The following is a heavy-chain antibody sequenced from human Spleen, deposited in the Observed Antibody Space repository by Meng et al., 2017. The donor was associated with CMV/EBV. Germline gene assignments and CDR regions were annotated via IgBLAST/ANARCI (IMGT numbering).Heavy chain of an antibody. V-gene: IGHV1-69*05. Sequence: SVKVSCKASGGTFSSYAIHWVRQAPGQGLEWMGGIIRFFDTPNYVQKFQGRVSITTDESTSTVYMDLSSLKSEDTAVYYCANLAVVGPKEFMDFDYWGQGTLVTVSS. CDR3: ANLAVVGPKEFMDFDY. D-gene: IGHD6-19*01. J-gene: IGHJ4*02. CDR1: GGTFSSYA. CDR2: IIRFFDTP.